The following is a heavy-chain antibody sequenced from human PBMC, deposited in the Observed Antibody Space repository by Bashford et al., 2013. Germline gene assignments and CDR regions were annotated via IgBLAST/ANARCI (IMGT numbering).Heavy chain of an antibody. Sequence: SVKVSCKASGGTFSSYAISWVRQAPGQGLEWMGGIIPIFGTANYAQKFQGRVTITADESTSTAYMELSSLRSEDTAVYYCARGPMTTVTEVYYYYYYGMDVWGQGTTVTVSS. J-gene: IGHJ6*02. V-gene: IGHV1-69*13. D-gene: IGHD4-17*01. CDR2: IIPIFGTA. CDR3: ARGPMTTVTEVYYYYYYGMDV. CDR1: GGTFSSYA.